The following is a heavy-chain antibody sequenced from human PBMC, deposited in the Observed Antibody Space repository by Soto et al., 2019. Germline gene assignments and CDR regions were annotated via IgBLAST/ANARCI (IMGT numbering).Heavy chain of an antibody. J-gene: IGHJ4*02. CDR3: GRVAGYQRFDY. CDR2: INPSGGNI. V-gene: IGHV1-46*03. Sequence: QVQLVQSGAEVKKPGASVKVSCKASGYTFTTYYIHWVRQAPGQGLEWMGIINPSGGNITYAQKFQDRVSMTRDTSTSTVYMELRSLRSQDTAVYSCGRVAGYQRFDYWGQGALVTVSP. D-gene: IGHD2-2*01. CDR1: GYTFTTYY.